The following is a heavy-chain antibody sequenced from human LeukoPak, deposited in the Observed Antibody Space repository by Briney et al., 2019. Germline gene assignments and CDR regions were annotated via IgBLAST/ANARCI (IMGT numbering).Heavy chain of an antibody. Sequence: ASVKVSCKASGYTFTSYGISWVRQAPGQGLEWMGWISAYNGNTNYAQKLRGRVTMTTDTSTSTAYMELRSLRSDDTAVYYCARDLWNYYDSSGYYSDDYWGQGTLVTVSS. CDR2: ISAYNGNT. D-gene: IGHD3-22*01. J-gene: IGHJ4*02. CDR1: GYTFTSYG. CDR3: ARDLWNYYDSSGYYSDDY. V-gene: IGHV1-18*01.